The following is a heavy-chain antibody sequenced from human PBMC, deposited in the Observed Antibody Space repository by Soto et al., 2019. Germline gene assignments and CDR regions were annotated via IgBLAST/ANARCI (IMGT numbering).Heavy chain of an antibody. CDR2: IYYSGST. D-gene: IGHD4-17*01. J-gene: IGHJ3*02. CDR3: ARRYGYAFEI. CDR1: GGSISSYY. Sequence: QVQLQESGPGLVKPSETLSLTCTVSGGSISSYYWSWIRQPPGKGLEWIGYIYYSGSTNYNPSLTSRVTIAVDTSKHRFDLKRGSVTAADTAVYCWARRYGYAFEIWGQGTKITVSS. V-gene: IGHV4-59*01.